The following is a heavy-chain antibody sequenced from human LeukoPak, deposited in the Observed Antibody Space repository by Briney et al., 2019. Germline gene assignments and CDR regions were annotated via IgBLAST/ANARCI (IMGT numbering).Heavy chain of an antibody. CDR1: GGTFSSYA. CDR3: EFRSSSSLLDFDY. V-gene: IGHV1-69*13. Sequence: ASVKVSCEASGGTFSSYAISWVRQAPGQGLEWMGGIIPIFGTANYAQKFQGRVTITADESTSTAYMELSSLRSEDTAVYYCEFRSSSSLLDFDYWGQGTLVTVSS. D-gene: IGHD6-13*01. CDR2: IIPIFGTA. J-gene: IGHJ4*02.